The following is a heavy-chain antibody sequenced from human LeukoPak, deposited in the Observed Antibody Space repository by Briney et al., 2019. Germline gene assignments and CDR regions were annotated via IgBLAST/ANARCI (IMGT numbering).Heavy chain of an antibody. CDR2: INHSGTT. CDR1: GGSFSGYF. D-gene: IGHD3-10*01. V-gene: IGHV4-34*01. Sequence: SETLSLTCAVYGGSFSGYFWSWIRQPPGKGLEWIGEINHSGTTNYNPSLKSRVTISLDTSKNQFSLKLRSVTAADTAVYYCTRRGSGSYSPFDYWGQGTLVTVSS. CDR3: TRRGSGSYSPFDY. J-gene: IGHJ4*02.